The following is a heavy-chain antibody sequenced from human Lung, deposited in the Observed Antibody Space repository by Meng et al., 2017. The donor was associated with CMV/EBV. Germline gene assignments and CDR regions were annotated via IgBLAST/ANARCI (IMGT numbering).Heavy chain of an antibody. D-gene: IGHD3-10*01. V-gene: IGHV1-18*01. CDR1: GYTFASYG. Sequence: QVHLLQSEAEVKKPGASVMVSCEASGYTFASYGISWLRQAPGQGLEWMGWFVNNVDTYSAQKFQGRVTMTTDTHTSTAFMELRSLRSDDTAVYYCARGTPGRSYSDYWGQGTLVTVSS. J-gene: IGHJ4*02. CDR3: ARGTPGRSYSDY. CDR2: FVNNVDT.